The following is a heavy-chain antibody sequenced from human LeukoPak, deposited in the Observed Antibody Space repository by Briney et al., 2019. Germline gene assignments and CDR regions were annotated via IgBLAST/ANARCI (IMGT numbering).Heavy chain of an antibody. CDR3: ARALSWTTNSYYYMDV. CDR1: GYTFTSYD. CDR2: MNPNSGNT. V-gene: IGHV1-8*01. Sequence: ASVKVSCKASGYTFTSYDINWVRQATGQGLEWMGWMNPNSGNTGYAQKFQNRVTMTKNTSITTAYMELSSLRSEDTAVYYCARALSWTTNSYYYMDVWGKGTTATVSS. J-gene: IGHJ6*03. D-gene: IGHD3/OR15-3a*01.